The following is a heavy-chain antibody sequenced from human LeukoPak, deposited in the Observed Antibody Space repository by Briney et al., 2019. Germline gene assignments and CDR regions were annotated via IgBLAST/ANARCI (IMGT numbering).Heavy chain of an antibody. CDR3: AKGAFKQLDHRGPLPHYYMDV. CDR2: ISGSGGST. D-gene: IGHD5-18*01. CDR1: GFTFSSYG. V-gene: IGHV3-23*01. J-gene: IGHJ6*03. Sequence: AGGSLRLSCAASGFTFSSYGMSWVRQAPGKGLEWVSAISGSGGSTYYADSVKGRFTISRDNAKNSLYLQMNSLRAEDTALYHCAKGAFKQLDHRGPLPHYYMDVWGKGTTVTVSS.